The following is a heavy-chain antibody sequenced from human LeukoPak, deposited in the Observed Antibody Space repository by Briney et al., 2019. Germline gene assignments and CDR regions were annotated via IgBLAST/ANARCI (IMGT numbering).Heavy chain of an antibody. D-gene: IGHD2-2*01. Sequence: GGSLRLSCAVSGFTFSNNWMSWVRQAPGKGLEWVANIKQDGSEKYYVDSVKGRFTISRDNAKNSLYLQMNSLRAEDTAVYYCARDGPAAGYCSSTSCYWDAFDIWGQGTMVTVSS. CDR3: ARDGPAAGYCSSTSCYWDAFDI. CDR1: GFTFSNNW. J-gene: IGHJ3*02. CDR2: IKQDGSEK. V-gene: IGHV3-7*01.